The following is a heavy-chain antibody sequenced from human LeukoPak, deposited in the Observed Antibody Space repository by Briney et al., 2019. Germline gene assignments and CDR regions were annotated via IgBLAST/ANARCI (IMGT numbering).Heavy chain of an antibody. CDR3: ARGPIYDSSGYYYWEYFQH. D-gene: IGHD3-22*01. Sequence: SETLSLTCTVSGGSISSYYWSWIRQPPGKGLEWIGYIYYSGSTNYNPSLKSRVTISVDTSKNQFSLKLSSVTAVDTAVYYCARGPIYDSSGYYYWEYFQHWGQGTLVTVSS. J-gene: IGHJ1*01. CDR2: IYYSGST. V-gene: IGHV4-59*01. CDR1: GGSISSYY.